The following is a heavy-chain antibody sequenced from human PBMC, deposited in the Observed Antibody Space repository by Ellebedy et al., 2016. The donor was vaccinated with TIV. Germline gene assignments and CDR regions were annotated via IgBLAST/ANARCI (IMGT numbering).Heavy chain of an antibody. V-gene: IGHV1-69*10. CDR1: RGTFSSSG. Sequence: AASVKVSCKASRGTFSSSGISWVRQAPGQGLEWMGGIIPILGKAHYAQKFQGRVTITADESTYTAYMELSSLRSEDTAVYYCARVGNYYGGNPSYYFDYWGQGTLVTVSS. J-gene: IGHJ4*02. CDR3: ARVGNYYGGNPSYYFDY. D-gene: IGHD4-23*01. CDR2: IIPILGKA.